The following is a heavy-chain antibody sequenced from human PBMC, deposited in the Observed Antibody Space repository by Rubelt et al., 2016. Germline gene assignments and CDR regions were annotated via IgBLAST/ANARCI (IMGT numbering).Heavy chain of an antibody. CDR2: IYYSGST. V-gene: IGHV4-59*08. J-gene: IGHJ4*02. Sequence: QVRLQESGPGLVKPSGTLSLTCTVSGGSITNYFWNWIRQPPGKGLEWIGYIYYSGSTNYNPSLKSRVTISLDTSKNQFSLRLSSVTAADTAVYYCARQVRVLYYSDYWGQGTLVTVSS. CDR1: GGSITNYF. CDR3: ARQVRVLYYSDY.